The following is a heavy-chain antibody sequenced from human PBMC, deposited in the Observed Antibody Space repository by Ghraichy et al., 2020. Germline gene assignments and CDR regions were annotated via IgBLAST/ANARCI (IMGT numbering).Heavy chain of an antibody. CDR2: ISSSGSSI. V-gene: IGHV3-11*04. J-gene: IGHJ4*02. CDR1: GFTFSGYY. D-gene: IGHD3-10*01. Sequence: SLNISCAASGFTFSGYYMSWIRQAPGEGLECVSYISSSGSSIYYADSVKGRFTISRDNAKNSLYLQMNSLRAEDTAVYYCARDIWAADYYGSGTYYIDYWGQGTLVTVSS. CDR3: ARDIWAADYYGSGTYYIDY.